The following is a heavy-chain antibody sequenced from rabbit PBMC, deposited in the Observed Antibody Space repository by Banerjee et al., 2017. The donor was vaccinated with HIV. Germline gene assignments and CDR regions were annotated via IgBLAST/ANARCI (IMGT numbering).Heavy chain of an antibody. CDR3: ARGDVTTGWSTGL. V-gene: IGHV1S45*01. D-gene: IGHD4-1*01. CDR2: IYTGTSGST. J-gene: IGHJ4*01. Sequence: QEQLVESGGGLVQPGGSLKLSCKASGFDFSSNAMCWVRQAPGKGLELIACIYTGTSGSTYYANWAKGRFTISKTSSTTVTLQMTSLTAADTATYFCARGDVTTGWSTGLWGPGTLVTVS. CDR1: GFDFSSNA.